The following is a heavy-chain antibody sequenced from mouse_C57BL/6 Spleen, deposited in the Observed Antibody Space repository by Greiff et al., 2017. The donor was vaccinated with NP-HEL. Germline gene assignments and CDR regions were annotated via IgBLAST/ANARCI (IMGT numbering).Heavy chain of an antibody. J-gene: IGHJ2*01. D-gene: IGHD2-14*01. V-gene: IGHV2-9*02. CDR1: GYSLTRYG. Sequence: QVQLKESGPGLVAPSQSLSITCTVYGYSLTRYGVHWVRQPPGKGLEWLGLIWAGGSTNYNWALMSRLSISIDNSKSLVFLIMNSLQTDDTALYYSARYKYVDRYWSQGTTLTVSS. CDR2: IWAGGST. CDR3: ARYKYVDRY.